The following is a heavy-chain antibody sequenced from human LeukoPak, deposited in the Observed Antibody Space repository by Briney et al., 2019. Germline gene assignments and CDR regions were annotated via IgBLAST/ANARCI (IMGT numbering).Heavy chain of an antibody. J-gene: IGHJ4*02. CDR3: AKSRTGVYYFDY. Sequence: GGSLRLSCAASGFTFSSYAMHWVRQAPGKGLEWVAVISYDGSNKYYADSVKGRFTISRDSSKNTLYLQMNSLGAEDTAVYYCAKSRTGVYYFDYWGQGTLVTVSS. D-gene: IGHD3-10*01. V-gene: IGHV3-30-3*02. CDR1: GFTFSSYA. CDR2: ISYDGSNK.